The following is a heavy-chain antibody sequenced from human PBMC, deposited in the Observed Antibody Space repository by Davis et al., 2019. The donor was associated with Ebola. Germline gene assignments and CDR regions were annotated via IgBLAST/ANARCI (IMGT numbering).Heavy chain of an antibody. CDR1: GYTFTRYA. V-gene: IGHV7-4-1*02. J-gene: IGHJ4*02. CDR2: INTNTGNP. Sequence: SVKVSCKASGYTFTRYAMNWVRQAPGQGLGWMGWINTNTGNPTYAQGFTGRFVLSLDTSVSTVYLQISSLKSEDTAVYYCARDPKLYSSTWYPDYWGQGTLVTVSS. CDR3: ARDPKLYSSTWYPDY. D-gene: IGHD1-26*01.